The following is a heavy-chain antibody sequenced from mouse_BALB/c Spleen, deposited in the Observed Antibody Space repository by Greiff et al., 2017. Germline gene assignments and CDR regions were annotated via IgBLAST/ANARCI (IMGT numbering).Heavy chain of an antibody. D-gene: IGHD2-3*01. CDR2: ISTYYGDA. CDR3: ARDGYYEGYYFDY. CDR1: GYTFTDYA. V-gene: IGHV1S137*01. Sequence: QVQLQQSGAELVRPGVSVKISCKGSGYTFTDYAMHWVKQSHAKSLEWIGVISTYYGDASYNQKFKGKATMTVDKSSSTAYMELARLTSEDSAIYYCARDGYYEGYYFDYWGQGTTLTVAS. J-gene: IGHJ2*01.